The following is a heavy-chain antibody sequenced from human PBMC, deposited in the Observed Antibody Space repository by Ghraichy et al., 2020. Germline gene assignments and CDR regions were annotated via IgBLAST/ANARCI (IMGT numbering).Heavy chain of an antibody. Sequence: SETLSLTCTVSGGSISSYYWSWIRQPPGKGLEWIGYIYYSGSTNYNPSLKSRVTISVDTSKNQFSLKLSSVTAADTAVYYCARAGLVGATVHDYWGQGTLVTVSS. CDR2: IYYSGST. V-gene: IGHV4-59*01. D-gene: IGHD1-26*01. CDR1: GGSISSYY. CDR3: ARAGLVGATVHDY. J-gene: IGHJ4*02.